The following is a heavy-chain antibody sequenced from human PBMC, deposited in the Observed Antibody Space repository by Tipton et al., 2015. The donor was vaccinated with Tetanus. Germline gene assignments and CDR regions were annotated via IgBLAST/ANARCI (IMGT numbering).Heavy chain of an antibody. CDR2: IYQTDST. CDR1: GGLITTGGYS. V-gene: IGHV4-30-2*01. D-gene: IGHD2-2*01. Sequence: TLSLTCTVSGGLITTGGYSWGWIRQLPGQGLEWLGYIYQTDSTYYNPSVTSRLTLSLQRSKNQVSLKLISVTAADTAVYYCARVACSSTSCYSHYFDYWGPGSLVTVSS. J-gene: IGHJ4*02. CDR3: ARVACSSTSCYSHYFDY.